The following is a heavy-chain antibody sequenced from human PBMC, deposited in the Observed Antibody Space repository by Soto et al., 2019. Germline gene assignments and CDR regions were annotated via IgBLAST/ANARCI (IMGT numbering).Heavy chain of an antibody. D-gene: IGHD4-17*01. J-gene: IGHJ5*02. CDR1: GYTFTSYY. CDR2: INPSGGST. Sequence: ASVKVSCKASGYTFTSYYMHWVRQAPGQGLEWMGIINPSGGSTSYAQKFQGRVTMTRDTSTSTVYMELSSLRSEDTAVYYCARDPTTVVTSNWFDPWGQGTLATVSS. V-gene: IGHV1-46*01. CDR3: ARDPTTVVTSNWFDP.